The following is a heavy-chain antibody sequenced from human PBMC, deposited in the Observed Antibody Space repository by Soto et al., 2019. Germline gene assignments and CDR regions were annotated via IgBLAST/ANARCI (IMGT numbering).Heavy chain of an antibody. CDR3: AKNERGYSYGDFDY. J-gene: IGHJ4*02. CDR2: ISYDGSNK. D-gene: IGHD5-18*01. Sequence: PGGSLRLSCAASGFTFSSYGMHWVRQAPGKGLEWVAVISYDGSNKYYADSVKGRFTISRDNSKNTLYLQMNSLRAEDTAVYYCAKNERGYSYGDFDYWGQGTLVTVSS. CDR1: GFTFSSYG. V-gene: IGHV3-30*18.